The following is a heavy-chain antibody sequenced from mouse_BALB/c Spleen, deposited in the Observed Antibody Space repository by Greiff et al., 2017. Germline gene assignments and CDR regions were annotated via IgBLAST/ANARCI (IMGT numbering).Heavy chain of an antibody. D-gene: IGHD2-1*01. CDR3: ARSGNYED. V-gene: IGHV1-77*01. Sequence: VKLVESGPELVKPGASVKMSCKASGYTFTDYVISWVKQRTGQGLEWIGEIYPGSGSTYYNEKFKGKATLTADKSSNTAYMQLSSLTSEDSAVYFCARSGNYEDWGQGTTLTVSS. CDR1: GYTFTDYV. CDR2: IYPGSGST. J-gene: IGHJ2*01.